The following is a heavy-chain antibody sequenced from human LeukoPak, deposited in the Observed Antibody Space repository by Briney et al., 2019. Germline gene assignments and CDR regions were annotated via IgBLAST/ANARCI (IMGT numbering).Heavy chain of an antibody. CDR3: ARDGLVDGYVAYYFDY. J-gene: IGHJ4*02. V-gene: IGHV1-2*02. CDR2: INPNSGGT. Sequence: ASVKVSCKASGYTFTRYYMHSVRQAPGQGLEWMGWINPNSGGTNYAQKFQGRVTMTRDTSISTAYMELSRLRSDDTAVYYCARDGLVDGYVAYYFDYWGQGTLVTVSS. D-gene: IGHD5-12*01. CDR1: GYTFTRYY.